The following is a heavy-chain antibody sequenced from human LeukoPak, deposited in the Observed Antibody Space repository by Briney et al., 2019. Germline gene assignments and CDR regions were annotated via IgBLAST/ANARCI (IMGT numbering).Heavy chain of an antibody. Sequence: GGSLRLSCAASGFTFDDYGMSWVRQAPGKGLEWVSGINWNGGSTAYADSVKGRFTISRDNAKNSLYLEMNSQRAEDTALYYCARGSQSYYFDYWGQGTLVTVSS. CDR2: INWNGGST. CDR1: GFTFDDYG. V-gene: IGHV3-20*04. CDR3: ARGSQSYYFDY. J-gene: IGHJ4*02.